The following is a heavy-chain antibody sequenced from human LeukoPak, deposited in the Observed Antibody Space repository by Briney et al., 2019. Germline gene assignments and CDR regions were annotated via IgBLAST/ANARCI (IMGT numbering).Heavy chain of an antibody. V-gene: IGHV3-30*02. J-gene: IGHJ4*02. Sequence: GGSLRLSCAASGFTFSTYGMHWVRQAPGKGLEWVAFIRYDGSNKYYADSVKGRFTISRDDSKNTLYLQMNSLKTEDTAVYYCTTAQTGNWGQGTLVTVSS. CDR3: TTAQTGN. CDR2: IRYDGSNK. CDR1: GFTFSTYG.